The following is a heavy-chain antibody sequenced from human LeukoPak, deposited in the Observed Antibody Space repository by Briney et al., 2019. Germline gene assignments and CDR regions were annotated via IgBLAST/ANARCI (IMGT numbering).Heavy chain of an antibody. Sequence: SETLSLTCTVSGGSISSYYWSWIRQPPGKGLEWIGYIYYSGSTNYNPSLKSRVTISVDTSKNQFSLKLSSVTAADTAVYYCARSGGWQWLVRHYYYMDVWGKGTTVTVSS. J-gene: IGHJ6*03. CDR1: GGSISSYY. CDR3: ARSGGWQWLVRHYYYMDV. CDR2: IYYSGST. V-gene: IGHV4-59*01. D-gene: IGHD6-19*01.